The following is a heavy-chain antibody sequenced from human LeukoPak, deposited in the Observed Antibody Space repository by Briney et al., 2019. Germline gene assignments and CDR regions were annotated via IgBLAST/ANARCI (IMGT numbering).Heavy chain of an antibody. J-gene: IGHJ1*01. D-gene: IGHD4-17*01. Sequence: GGSLRLSCAASGFSFGDYAMSWVRQAPGKGLEWVGFIRGKAHRGRTDYAASVQGRFTISRDDSSSIAYLQMNSLKIEDTAVYYCTRGAVNDYGDGQYFQYWGQGTLATVSS. CDR1: GFSFGDYA. CDR3: TRGAVNDYGDGQYFQY. V-gene: IGHV3-49*04. CDR2: IRGKAHRGRT.